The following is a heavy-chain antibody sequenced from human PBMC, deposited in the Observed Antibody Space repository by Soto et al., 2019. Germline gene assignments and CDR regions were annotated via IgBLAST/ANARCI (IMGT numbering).Heavy chain of an antibody. V-gene: IGHV3-23*01. Sequence: GGSLRLSCAASGFTFSIYAMTWVRQAPGKGLEWVSTIGGSGGDTSYADFVRGHFTISRDNSRNTLYLQMNSLRAEDTAVYYCAKDAPGSGWLSDYWGQGTLVTVSS. J-gene: IGHJ4*02. D-gene: IGHD3-22*01. CDR1: GFTFSIYA. CDR2: IGGSGGDT. CDR3: AKDAPGSGWLSDY.